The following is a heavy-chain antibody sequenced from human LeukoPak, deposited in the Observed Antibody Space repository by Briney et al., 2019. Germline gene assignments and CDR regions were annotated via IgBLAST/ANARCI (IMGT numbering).Heavy chain of an antibody. V-gene: IGHV4-59*01. Sequence: SETLSLTCTVSGASITSYYWSWIRQPPGKALEWIGYIYYSGSTNYNPSLKSRVTISVDTSKNQFSLKLRSVTTADTAVYYCARNAIFGGNWFDPWGQGTLVTVSS. CDR3: ARNAIFGGNWFDP. D-gene: IGHD3-3*01. J-gene: IGHJ5*02. CDR2: IYYSGST. CDR1: GASITSYY.